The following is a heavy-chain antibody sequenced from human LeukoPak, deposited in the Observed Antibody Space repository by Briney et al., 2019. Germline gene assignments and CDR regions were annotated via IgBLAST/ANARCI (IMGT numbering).Heavy chain of an antibody. V-gene: IGHV4-34*01. J-gene: IGHJ6*02. Sequence: SETLSLTCGVSGISLTDYYWTWIRHSPGKGLEWIGEISHSGTNNYNPSLKSRVTMSVDTSKVQFSLDLTSVTAADTGTYYCARRALDYDDVAYFYARCSDVWGQGIKVTVS. CDR2: ISHSGTN. CDR3: ARRALDYDDVAYFYARCSDV. D-gene: IGHD4-17*01. CDR1: GISLTDYY.